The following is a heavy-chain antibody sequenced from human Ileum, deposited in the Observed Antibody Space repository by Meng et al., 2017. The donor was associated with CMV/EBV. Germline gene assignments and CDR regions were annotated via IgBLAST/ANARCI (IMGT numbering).Heavy chain of an antibody. CDR2: IYYSGTD. Sequence: IRRRNHYWGWIRQSPGKGLEWIGNIYYSGTDYYNPSLKSRVTISVDTSKNQFSLKLTSVTAADTAVYYCARALRGYNYGFFGWFDPWGQGSLVTVSS. J-gene: IGHJ5*02. V-gene: IGHV4-39*07. D-gene: IGHD5-18*01. CDR3: ARALRGYNYGFFGWFDP. CDR1: IRRRNHY.